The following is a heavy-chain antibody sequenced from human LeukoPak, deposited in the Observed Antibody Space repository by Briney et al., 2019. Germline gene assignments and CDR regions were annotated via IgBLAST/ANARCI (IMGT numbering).Heavy chain of an antibody. Sequence: PGGSLRLSCAASGFTFSSYAMPWVRQAPGKGLEWVAVISYDGSNKYYADSVKGRFTISRDNSKNTLYLQMNSLRAEDTAVYYCALGKQDENWGQGTLVTVSS. D-gene: IGHD1-1*01. CDR1: GFTFSSYA. CDR2: ISYDGSNK. CDR3: ALGKQDEN. V-gene: IGHV3-30-3*01. J-gene: IGHJ4*02.